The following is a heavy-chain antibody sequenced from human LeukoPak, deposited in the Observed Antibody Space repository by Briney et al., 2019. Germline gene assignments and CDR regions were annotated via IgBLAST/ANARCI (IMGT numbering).Heavy chain of an antibody. CDR1: GFTFSSYW. CDR3: AREGPFYGDYIEAYFDY. CDR2: INSDGSST. Sequence: GGSLRLSCAASGFTFSSYWMRWVRQAPGKGLVWVSRINSDGSSTSYADSVKGRFTISRDNAKNTLYLQMNSLRAEDTAVYYCAREGPFYGDYIEAYFDYWGQGTLVTVSS. D-gene: IGHD4-17*01. J-gene: IGHJ4*02. V-gene: IGHV3-74*01.